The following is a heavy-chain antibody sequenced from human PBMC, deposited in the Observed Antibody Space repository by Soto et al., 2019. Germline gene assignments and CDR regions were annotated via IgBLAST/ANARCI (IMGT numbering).Heavy chain of an antibody. CDR2: ISYDSSNK. V-gene: IGHV3-30*03. CDR3: ARDLRYYDSSVPPP. Sequence: GGSLRLSCAASGFTFSSYGMHWVRQAPGKGLEWVAVISYDSSNKYYADSVKGRFTISRDNAKNSLYLQMNSLRAEDTAVYYCARDLRYYDSSVPPPWGQGTLVTVSS. CDR1: GFTFSSYG. J-gene: IGHJ5*02. D-gene: IGHD3-22*01.